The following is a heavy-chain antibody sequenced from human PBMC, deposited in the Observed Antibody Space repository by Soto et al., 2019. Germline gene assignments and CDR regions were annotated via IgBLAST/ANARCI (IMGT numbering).Heavy chain of an antibody. CDR1: GGSISSSSYY. J-gene: IGHJ5*02. D-gene: IGHD5-18*01. Sequence: SETLSLTCTVSGGSISSSSYYWGWIRQPPGKGLEWIGSIYYSGSTYYNPSLKSRVTISLDTSKNQFSLKLSSVTAADTAVYYCARSFRRRGYSYGYLNWFDPWGQGTLVTVSS. CDR3: ARSFRRRGYSYGYLNWFDP. V-gene: IGHV4-39*01. CDR2: IYYSGST.